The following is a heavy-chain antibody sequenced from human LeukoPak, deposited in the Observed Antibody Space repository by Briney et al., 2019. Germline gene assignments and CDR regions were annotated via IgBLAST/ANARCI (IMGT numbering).Heavy chain of an antibody. CDR1: GFTFSDYY. CDR3: ARVRYSSSWYYFDY. Sequence: GGSLRLSCAASGFTFSDYYMSWIRQAPGKGLEWVSYISSSGSTIYYADSVKGRFTISRDNAKNSLYLQMNSLRAEDTAVYYCARVRYSSSWYYFDYWGQGTLVTVPS. D-gene: IGHD6-13*01. J-gene: IGHJ4*02. CDR2: ISSSGSTI. V-gene: IGHV3-11*01.